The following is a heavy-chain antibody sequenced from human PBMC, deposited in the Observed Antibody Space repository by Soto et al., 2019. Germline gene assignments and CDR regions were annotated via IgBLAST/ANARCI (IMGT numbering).Heavy chain of an antibody. V-gene: IGHV1-18*01. CDR2: ISAYNGNT. CDR3: ARDSGSSGWSYYYYYMDV. J-gene: IGHJ6*03. D-gene: IGHD6-19*01. CDR1: GYTFTSYG. Sequence: ASVKVSCKASGYTFTSYGISWVRQAPGQGLEWMGWISAYNGNTNYAQKIQGRVTMTTDTSTSTAYMELRSLRSDDTAVYYCARDSGSSGWSYYYYYMDVWGKGTTVTVSS.